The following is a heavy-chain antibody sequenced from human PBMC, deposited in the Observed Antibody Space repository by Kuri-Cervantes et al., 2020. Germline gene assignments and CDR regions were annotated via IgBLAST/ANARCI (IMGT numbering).Heavy chain of an antibody. CDR2: INHSGST. CDR1: GGSFSGYY. D-gene: IGHD3-16*02. V-gene: IGHV4-34*01. J-gene: IGHJ4*02. Sequence: SETLSLTCAVYGGSFSGYYWSWIRQPPGKGLEWIGEINHSGSTNYNPSLKSRVTISVDTSKNQFSLKLSSVTAADTAVYYCARERGYDYIWGSYRRCIFDYWGQGTLVTVSS. CDR3: ARERGYDYIWGSYRRCIFDY.